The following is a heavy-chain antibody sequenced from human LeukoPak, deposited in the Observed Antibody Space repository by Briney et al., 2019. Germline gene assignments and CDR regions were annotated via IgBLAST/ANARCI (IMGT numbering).Heavy chain of an antibody. V-gene: IGHV3-7*01. J-gene: IGHJ4*02. Sequence: GGSLRLSCAASGFTFSDFWMGWVRQAPGKGLEWVANINQDRSGNYYVDSVKGRFTISRDNAKNSLYLQMNSLRAEDTAVYYCTKGRGNHYWGQGTLVTVST. CDR3: TKGRGNHY. CDR2: INQDRSGN. D-gene: IGHD3-10*01. CDR1: GFTFSDFW.